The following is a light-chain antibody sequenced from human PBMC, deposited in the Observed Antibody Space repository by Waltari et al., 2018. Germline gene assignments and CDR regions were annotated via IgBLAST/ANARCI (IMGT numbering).Light chain of an antibody. J-gene: IGLJ3*02. CDR1: SSDVGSYDY. Sequence: QSALTQPRSVSGSPGQSVTISCTGTSSDVGSYDYVSWYQQHPGKAPKLVISDVTKRPSVVPDRFSGSKSGNTASLTISGLQAEDEADYYCCSYAGTYTWVFGGGTKLTVL. CDR2: DVT. CDR3: CSYAGTYTWV. V-gene: IGLV2-11*01.